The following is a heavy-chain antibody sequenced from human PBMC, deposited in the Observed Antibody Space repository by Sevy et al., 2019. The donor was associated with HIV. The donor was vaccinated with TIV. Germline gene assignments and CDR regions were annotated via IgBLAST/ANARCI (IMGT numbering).Heavy chain of an antibody. CDR2: IGLVGGNT. Sequence: GGPRRPSCAASGFTSSTYGMHWVRQAPAKGRDGVAVIGLVGGNTYYADSLKGQFTISRDIARNTLHLQMNSLRAEDTAVYYCARDLEFYDYGDYGPAFMPDYWGQGTLVTVSS. CDR3: ARDLEFYDYGDYGPAFMPDY. V-gene: IGHV3-33*01. CDR1: GFTSSTYG. J-gene: IGHJ4*02. D-gene: IGHD4-17*01.